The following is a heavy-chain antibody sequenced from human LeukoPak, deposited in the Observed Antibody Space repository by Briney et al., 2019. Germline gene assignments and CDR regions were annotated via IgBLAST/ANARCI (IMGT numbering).Heavy chain of an antibody. V-gene: IGHV1-8*01. Sequence: ASVKVSCKASGYTFTSYDINWVRQATGQGLEWMGWMNPNSGNTGYAQKFQGRVTMTRNTSISTAYMELSSLRSEDTAVYYCARDRTMVRGVIIRSVWSDPWGQGTLVTVSS. CDR2: MNPNSGNT. D-gene: IGHD3-10*01. CDR3: ARDRTMVRGVIIRSVWSDP. J-gene: IGHJ5*02. CDR1: GYTFTSYD.